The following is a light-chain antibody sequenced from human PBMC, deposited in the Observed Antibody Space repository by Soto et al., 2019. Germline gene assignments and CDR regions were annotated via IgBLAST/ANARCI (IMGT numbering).Light chain of an antibody. CDR3: SSYRGGSHVV. V-gene: IGLV2-14*01. J-gene: IGLJ2*01. CDR1: SSDVGGFNF. Sequence: QSVLTQPASVSGSPGQSITISCAGTSSDVGGFNFVSWYQHHPGKAPKLVIYEVSNRPSGVSTRFSGSKSGNTASPTISGLQAEDEAEYYCSSYRGGSHVVFGGGTKVTVL. CDR2: EVS.